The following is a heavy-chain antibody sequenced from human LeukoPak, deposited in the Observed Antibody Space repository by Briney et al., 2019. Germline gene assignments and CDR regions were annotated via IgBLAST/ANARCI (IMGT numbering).Heavy chain of an antibody. CDR2: ISSSGNSI. V-gene: IGHV3-48*03. CDR1: GFIFSSYD. CDR3: ARSTDYYDTSGYLTYYFDY. J-gene: IGHJ4*02. D-gene: IGHD3-22*01. Sequence: PGGSLRLSCAAYGFIFSSYDRNWVRQAPGKGLEWVSYISSSGNSIYYADSVKGRFTISRDNAKNSLYLQMNSLRAEDTAVYYCARSTDYYDTSGYLTYYFDYWGQGTLVTVSS.